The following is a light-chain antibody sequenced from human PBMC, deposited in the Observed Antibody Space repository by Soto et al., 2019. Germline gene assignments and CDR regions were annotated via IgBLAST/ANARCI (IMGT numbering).Light chain of an antibody. CDR3: QQRTNWLIT. V-gene: IGKV3-11*01. Sequence: VLTQSPATLSLSPGERATLSCRASQSVGTSLAWYQQKPGQAPRLLIYEISNRATGVPARFSGSGSGTDFTLTISSLEPEDFAVYYCQQRTNWLITFGQGTRLEVK. J-gene: IGKJ5*01. CDR2: EIS. CDR1: QSVGTS.